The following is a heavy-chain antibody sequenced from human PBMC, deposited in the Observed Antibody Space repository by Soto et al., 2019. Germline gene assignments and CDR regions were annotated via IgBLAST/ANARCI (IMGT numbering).Heavy chain of an antibody. CDR2: IYPGDSDT. J-gene: IGHJ6*02. CDR1: GYSFTDYW. Sequence: VDSLKISCKGSGYSFTDYWIGWVRQMPGKGLEWMGIIYPGDSDTRYSPSFQGQVTISADKSISTAYLQWSSLTASDIAMYYCARHPYGEYDVSDVWDPGIMVPVAS. CDR3: ARHPYGEYDVSDV. V-gene: IGHV5-51*01. D-gene: IGHD4-17*01.